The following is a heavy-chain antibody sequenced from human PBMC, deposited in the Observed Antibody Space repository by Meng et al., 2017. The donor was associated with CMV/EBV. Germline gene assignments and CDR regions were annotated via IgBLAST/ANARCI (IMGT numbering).Heavy chain of an antibody. Sequence: GESLKISCAASGFIFSRYEMNWVRQAPGKGLEWLSYISSSGSTTYYADSVKGRFTISRDDAKNSLSLQMNSLRADDTAVYYCARVGDLAHYFDYWGQGTLVTVSS. V-gene: IGHV3-48*03. CDR3: ARVGDLAHYFDY. CDR2: ISSSGSTT. J-gene: IGHJ4*02. CDR1: GFIFSRYE. D-gene: IGHD1-26*01.